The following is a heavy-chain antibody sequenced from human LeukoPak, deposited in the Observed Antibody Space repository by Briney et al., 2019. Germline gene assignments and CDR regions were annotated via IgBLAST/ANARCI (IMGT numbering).Heavy chain of an antibody. D-gene: IGHD4-17*01. V-gene: IGHV3-73*01. CDR2: IRSKANSYAT. J-gene: IGHJ4*02. CDR1: GFTFSGSA. Sequence: GGSLRLSCAASGFTFSGSAMHWVRQASGKGLEWVGRIRSKANSYATAYAASVKGRFTISRDDSKNTAYLQMHSLKTEDTAVYFCIRYSGDYVSFDYWGQGTLVTVSS. CDR3: IRYSGDYVSFDY.